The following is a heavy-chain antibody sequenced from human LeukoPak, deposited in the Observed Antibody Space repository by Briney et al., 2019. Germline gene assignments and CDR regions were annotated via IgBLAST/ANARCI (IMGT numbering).Heavy chain of an antibody. Sequence: SETLSLTCAVYGGSFGGYYWSWIRQPPGKGLEWIGEINHSGSTNYNPSLKSRVTISVDTSKNQFSLKLSSVTAADTAVYYCVRHLHPYAQVCDHWGQGTLVTVSS. CDR3: VRHLHPYAQVCDH. CDR1: GGSFGGYY. V-gene: IGHV4-34*01. J-gene: IGHJ4*02. CDR2: INHSGST. D-gene: IGHD3-3*02.